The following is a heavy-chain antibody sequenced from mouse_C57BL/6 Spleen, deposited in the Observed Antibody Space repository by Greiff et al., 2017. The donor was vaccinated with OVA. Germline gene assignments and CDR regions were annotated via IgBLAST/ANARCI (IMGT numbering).Heavy chain of an antibody. CDR1: GFTFSSYG. Sequence: EVQVVESGGDLVKPGGSLKLSCAASGFTFSSYGMSWVRQTPDKRLEWVATISSGGSYTYYPDSVKGRFTISSANAKNTLYLQMSRLKSEDTAMYYCAKEGWGNYEIGYFDVWGTGTTVTVSS. J-gene: IGHJ1*03. CDR3: AKEGWGNYEIGYFDV. CDR2: ISSGGSYT. V-gene: IGHV5-6*01. D-gene: IGHD2-1*01.